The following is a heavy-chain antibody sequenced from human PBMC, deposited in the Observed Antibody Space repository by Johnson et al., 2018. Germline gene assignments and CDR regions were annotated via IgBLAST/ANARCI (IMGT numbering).Heavy chain of an antibody. V-gene: IGHV3-48*01. CDR1: GFTFSSYS. CDR3: WRDGLQGGDYYYYMDG. J-gene: IGHJ6*03. D-gene: IGHD3-16*01. CDR2: ISSRSSTI. Sequence: VQLVQSGGGVVQSGRSLRLSCAASGFTFSSYSMNWVRQAPGKGLEWVSYISSRSSTIYYTDSVKGRFTLSRDNAKNSLYLQMNSLGAEDTAVYYCWRDGLQGGDYYYYMDGWDKGTTVTVSS.